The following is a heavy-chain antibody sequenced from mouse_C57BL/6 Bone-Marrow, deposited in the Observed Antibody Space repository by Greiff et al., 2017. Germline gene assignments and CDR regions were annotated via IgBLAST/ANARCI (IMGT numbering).Heavy chain of an antibody. CDR2: IYPGSGST. Sequence: VQLQQPGAELVKPGASVKMSCKASGYTFTSYWITWVKQRPGQGLEWIGDIYPGSGSTNYNAKFKSKATLTVDTSSSTAYMQLSSLTSADSAVYYCARGGYDLFAYWGQGTLVTVSA. V-gene: IGHV1-55*01. D-gene: IGHD2-2*01. CDR1: GYTFTSYW. J-gene: IGHJ3*01. CDR3: ARGGYDLFAY.